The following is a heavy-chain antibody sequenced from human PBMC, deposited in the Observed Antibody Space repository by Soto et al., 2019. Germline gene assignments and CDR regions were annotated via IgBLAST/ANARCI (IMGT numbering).Heavy chain of an antibody. Sequence: ASVKVSCKASGGTFSSYTISWVRQAPGQGLEWMGRIIPILGIANYAQKFQGRVTITADKSTSTAYMELSSLRSEDTAVYYCARDPGDSSGPPLDGMDVWGQGTTVTVSS. D-gene: IGHD3-22*01. CDR2: IIPILGIA. V-gene: IGHV1-69*04. CDR1: GGTFSSYT. CDR3: ARDPGDSSGPPLDGMDV. J-gene: IGHJ6*02.